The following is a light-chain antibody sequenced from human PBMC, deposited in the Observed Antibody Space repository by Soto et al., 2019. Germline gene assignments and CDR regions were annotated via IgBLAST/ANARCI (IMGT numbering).Light chain of an antibody. CDR1: SSDVGGYKY. Sequence: QSALTQPASVSESPGQSITISCTGSSSDVGGYKYVSWYQQHTGKAPKLMIYEVTNRPSGVSNRLSGSKSGNTASLTISGLQAEDEADYYCRSYTSSSTLDVVFGGGTQLTVL. CDR3: RSYTSSSTLDVV. CDR2: EVT. J-gene: IGLJ2*01. V-gene: IGLV2-14*01.